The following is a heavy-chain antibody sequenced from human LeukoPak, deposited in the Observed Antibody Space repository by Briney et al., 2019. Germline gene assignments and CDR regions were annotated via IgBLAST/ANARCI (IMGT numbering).Heavy chain of an antibody. D-gene: IGHD4-11*01. J-gene: IGHJ4*02. CDR3: ARELTYSNYGSYLD. Sequence: SQTLSLTCTVSGDSMRSGSFYWNWMRQPAGKGLEWIGRIYSTGASNYNPSLKSRVTMSADTSRNQFSLKLNSVTAADTAVYYCARELTYSNYGSYLDWGQGALVIVSS. V-gene: IGHV4-61*02. CDR1: GDSMRSGSFY. CDR2: IYSTGAS.